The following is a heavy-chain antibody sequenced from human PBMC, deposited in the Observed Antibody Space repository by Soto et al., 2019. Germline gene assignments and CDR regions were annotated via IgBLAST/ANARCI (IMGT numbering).Heavy chain of an antibody. CDR2: ISGSGGST. Sequence: EVQLLESGGGLVQPGGSLRLSCAASGFTFSSYAMSWVRQAPGKGLEWVSSISGSGGSTYYVDSVKGRFTISRDNSKNTLYLQMSSLRADDTAIYYCAKDLRSQYSHCRDYWGQGILVTVSS. V-gene: IGHV3-23*01. CDR3: AKDLRSQYSHCRDY. J-gene: IGHJ4*02. CDR1: GFTFSSYA. D-gene: IGHD4-4*01.